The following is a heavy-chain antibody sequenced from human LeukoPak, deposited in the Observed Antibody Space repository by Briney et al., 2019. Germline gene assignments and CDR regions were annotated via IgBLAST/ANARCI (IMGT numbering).Heavy chain of an antibody. CDR3: ARGDDGDYGYYFDY. Sequence: PGRSLRLSCAASGFTFDDYATHWVRQAPGKGLEWVSGISWNSGSIGYADSVKGRFTITRDNAKNSLYLQMNSLRAEDTAVYYCARGDDGDYGYYFDYWGQGTLVTVSS. CDR2: ISWNSGSI. J-gene: IGHJ4*02. V-gene: IGHV3-9*01. D-gene: IGHD4-17*01. CDR1: GFTFDDYA.